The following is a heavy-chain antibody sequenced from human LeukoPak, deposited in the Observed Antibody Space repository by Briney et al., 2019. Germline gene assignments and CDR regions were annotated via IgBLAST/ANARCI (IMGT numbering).Heavy chain of an antibody. CDR3: ARDYAFDI. J-gene: IGHJ3*02. V-gene: IGHV4-59*01. CDR1: GDSISSYY. CDR2: IYYIGNT. Sequence: PSETLSLTCTVSGDSISSYYWSWIRQPPGKGPEWIGYIYYIGNTNYNPSLKSRVTISVDTSKNQFSLKLSSVTAADTAIYYCARDYAFDIWGQGTMVAVSS.